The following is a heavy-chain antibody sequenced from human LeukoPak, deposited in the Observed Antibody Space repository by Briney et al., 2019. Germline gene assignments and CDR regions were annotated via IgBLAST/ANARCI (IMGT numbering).Heavy chain of an antibody. CDR1: GYSISSGYY. CDR3: ATGLRYFDWLLPTQHYFDD. Sequence: SETLSLTCTVSGYSISSGYYWGWIRQPPGQGLEWIGRIYHSGSTYYNPSLKSRVNIPVDTSKNQYRLKLSSVTAADTAVYYCATGLRYFDWLLPTQHYFDDWGQGTLVTVSS. V-gene: IGHV4-38-2*02. D-gene: IGHD3-9*01. J-gene: IGHJ4*02. CDR2: IYHSGST.